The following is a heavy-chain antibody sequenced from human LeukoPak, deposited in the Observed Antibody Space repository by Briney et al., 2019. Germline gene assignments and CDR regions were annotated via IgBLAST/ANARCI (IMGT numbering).Heavy chain of an antibody. V-gene: IGHV3-30*02. J-gene: IGHJ4*02. Sequence: GGSLRLSCAASGFSFSNYGMQWVRQAPGKGLEWVAFIRYDGSNKYYADSVKGRFTVSRDASKNTLYLQMNSLRTDDTAVYYCASSKTKLPSVYWGQGTLVTVSS. CDR3: ASSKTKLPSVY. CDR2: IRYDGSNK. CDR1: GFSFSNYG. D-gene: IGHD2-2*01.